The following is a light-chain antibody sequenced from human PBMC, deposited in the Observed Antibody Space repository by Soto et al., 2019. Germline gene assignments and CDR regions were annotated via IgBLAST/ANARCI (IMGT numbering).Light chain of an antibody. CDR2: DVS. J-gene: IGLJ2*01. Sequence: QSALTQPASVSGSPGQSITISCTGTSSDVGGYDYVSWYQQHPGKVPKLMIYDVSSRPSGVSNRFSGSKSGNTASLTISGLQAEDAADYYCSSYASISTLVFGGGTHLTVL. V-gene: IGLV2-14*01. CDR1: SSDVGGYDY. CDR3: SSYASISTLV.